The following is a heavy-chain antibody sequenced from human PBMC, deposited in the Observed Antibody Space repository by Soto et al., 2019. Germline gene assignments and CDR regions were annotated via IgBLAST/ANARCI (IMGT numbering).Heavy chain of an antibody. CDR1: GGTFSSYA. V-gene: IGHV1-69*05. CDR3: ARGKQFDY. CDR2: IIPIFGST. Sequence: ASVKVSCKASGGTFSSYAISWVRQAPGQGLEWMGGIIPIFGSTSYAQKFQGRVTMTRDTSTSTVYMELSSLRSEDTAVYYCARGKQFDYWGQGTLVTVSS. J-gene: IGHJ4*02. D-gene: IGHD6-13*01.